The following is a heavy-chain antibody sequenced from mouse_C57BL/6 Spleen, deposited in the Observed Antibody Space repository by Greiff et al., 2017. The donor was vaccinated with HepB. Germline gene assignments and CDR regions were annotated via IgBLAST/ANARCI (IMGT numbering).Heavy chain of an antibody. D-gene: IGHD2-3*01. V-gene: IGHV7-3*01. CDR1: GFTFTDYY. Sequence: EVKLVESGGGLVQPGGSLSLSCAASGFTFTDYYMSWVRQPPGKALEWLGFIRNKANGYTTEYSASVKGRFTISRDNSQSILYLQMNALRAEDSATYYCARYDGYWFAYWGQGTLVTVSA. CDR2: IRNKANGYTT. J-gene: IGHJ3*01. CDR3: ARYDGYWFAY.